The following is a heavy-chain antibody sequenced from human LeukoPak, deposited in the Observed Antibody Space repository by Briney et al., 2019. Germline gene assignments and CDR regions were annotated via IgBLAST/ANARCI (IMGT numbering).Heavy chain of an antibody. J-gene: IGHJ3*02. CDR3: AKPRFEVVIYDAFDI. D-gene: IGHD3-22*01. Sequence: PGGSLRLSCAASGFTFSSYGMSWVRQAPGKGLEWVSAISGSGGSTYYADSVKGRFTISRDNSKNTLYLQMNSLRAEDTAVYYCAKPRFEVVIYDAFDIWGQGTMVTVSS. CDR1: GFTFSSYG. V-gene: IGHV3-23*01. CDR2: ISGSGGST.